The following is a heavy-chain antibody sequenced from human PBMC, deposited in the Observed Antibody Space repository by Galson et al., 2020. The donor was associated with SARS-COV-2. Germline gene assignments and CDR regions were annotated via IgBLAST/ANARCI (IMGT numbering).Heavy chain of an antibody. CDR2: ISNDGGFK. CDR3: ARDSGDGATFGGAYFSDS. Sequence: PGGSLRLSCAASGFTFSTHGMHWVRQAPGKGLEWVAIISNDGGFKYYADSVKGRFTLSRDNSRNTLYLQMSGLRVEDAAVYYCARDSGDGATFGGAYFSDSWGQGTLVTVST. CDR1: GFTFSTHG. J-gene: IGHJ4*02. D-gene: IGHD3-3*01. V-gene: IGHV3-30*03.